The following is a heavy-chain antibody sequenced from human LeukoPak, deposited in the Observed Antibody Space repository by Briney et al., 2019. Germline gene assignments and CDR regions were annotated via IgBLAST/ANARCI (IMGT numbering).Heavy chain of an antibody. CDR1: GGSVSSGSYY. Sequence: PSETLSLTCTVSGGSVSSGSYYWSWIRQPPGKGLEWIGYIYYSGSTNYNPSLKSRVTISIDTSKNQFSLKLTSVTAADTTVYYCARMAAIGAMDVWGQGTTVTVSS. CDR3: ARMAAIGAMDV. V-gene: IGHV4-61*01. J-gene: IGHJ6*02. D-gene: IGHD5-24*01. CDR2: IYYSGST.